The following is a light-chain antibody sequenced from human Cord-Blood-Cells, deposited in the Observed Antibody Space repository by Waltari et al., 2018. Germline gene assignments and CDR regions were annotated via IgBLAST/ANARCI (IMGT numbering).Light chain of an antibody. Sequence: DIQMTQYASSLSASVGDRVTITCRASQSISSYLNWYQQKPGKAPKLLIYAASSLQSGVPSRFSGSGSGTDFTLTISSLQPEDFATYYCQQSYSTPYTFGQGTKLEIK. V-gene: IGKV1-39*01. CDR2: AAS. J-gene: IGKJ2*01. CDR3: QQSYSTPYT. CDR1: QSISSY.